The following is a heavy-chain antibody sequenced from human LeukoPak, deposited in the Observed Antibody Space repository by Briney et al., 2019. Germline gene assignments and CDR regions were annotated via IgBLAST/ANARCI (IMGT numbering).Heavy chain of an antibody. CDR2: IKQDGSEK. CDR3: ASVKWLVRKRGAFDI. V-gene: IGHV3-7*01. CDR1: GFTCSSYW. Sequence: GGSLRLSCAASGFTCSSYWMSWVRQAPGKGLEWVANIKQDGSEKYYVDSVKGRFTISRDNAKNSLYLQMNSLRAEDTAVYYCASVKWLVRKRGAFDIWGQGTMVTVSS. J-gene: IGHJ3*02. D-gene: IGHD6-19*01.